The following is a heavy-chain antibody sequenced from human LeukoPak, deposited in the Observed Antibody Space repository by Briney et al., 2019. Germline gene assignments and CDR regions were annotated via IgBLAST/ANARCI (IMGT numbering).Heavy chain of an antibody. Sequence: TSETLSLTCTVSGGSISSSSYYWGWIRQPPGKGLEWIGSIYYSGSTYYNPSLKSRVTISVDTSKNQFSLKLSSVTAADTAVYYCARVWWEPPPESFDYWGQGTLVTVSS. CDR1: GGSISSSSYY. V-gene: IGHV4-39*07. D-gene: IGHD2-21*01. CDR2: IYYSGST. J-gene: IGHJ4*02. CDR3: ARVWWEPPPESFDY.